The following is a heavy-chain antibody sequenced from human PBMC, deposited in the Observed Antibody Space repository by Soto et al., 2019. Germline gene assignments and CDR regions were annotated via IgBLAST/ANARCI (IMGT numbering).Heavy chain of an antibody. CDR2: IIPILGIA. Sequence: QVQLVQSGAEVKKPGSSVKVSCKASGGTFSSHTISWVRQAPGQGLEWMGRIIPILGIANYAQKFQGRVTITADKSTSTAYMELSSLRSEDTAVYYCARGGIVVVVAALDDAFDIWGQGTMVTVSS. D-gene: IGHD2-15*01. J-gene: IGHJ3*02. CDR1: GGTFSSHT. V-gene: IGHV1-69*02. CDR3: ARGGIVVVVAALDDAFDI.